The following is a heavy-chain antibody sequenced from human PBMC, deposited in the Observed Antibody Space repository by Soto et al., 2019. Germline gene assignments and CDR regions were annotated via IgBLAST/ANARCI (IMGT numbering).Heavy chain of an antibody. D-gene: IGHD5-18*01. CDR3: ARGRVVVPGYSYGRRYYYYYGMDV. V-gene: IGHV3-21*01. J-gene: IGHJ6*02. Sequence: PGGSLRLSCAASGFTFSSYSMSWVRQAPGKGLEWVSCISSSSSYIYYGDSVQGRFTISRDNAKNSLYLQMNSLRAEDTAVYYCARGRVVVPGYSYGRRYYYYYGMDVWGQGTTVTVSS. CDR2: ISSSSSYI. CDR1: GFTFSSYS.